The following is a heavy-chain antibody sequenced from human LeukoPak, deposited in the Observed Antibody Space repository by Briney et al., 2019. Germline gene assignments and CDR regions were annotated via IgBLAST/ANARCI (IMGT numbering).Heavy chain of an antibody. Sequence: SQTLSLICTVSGGSISSGDYYWSWIRQPPGKGLEWIGYIYYSGSTYYNPSLKSRVTISVDTSKNQFSLKLSSVTAADTAVYYCARGLAYYDSSGYYYFDYWGQGTLVTVSS. CDR2: IYYSGST. V-gene: IGHV4-30-4*01. CDR3: ARGLAYYDSSGYYYFDY. J-gene: IGHJ4*02. D-gene: IGHD3-22*01. CDR1: GGSISSGDYY.